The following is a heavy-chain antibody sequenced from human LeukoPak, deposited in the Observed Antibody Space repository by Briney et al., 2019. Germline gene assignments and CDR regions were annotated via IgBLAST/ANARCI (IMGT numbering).Heavy chain of an antibody. V-gene: IGHV4-59*01. Sequence: SETLSLTCTVSGGSMSSYYWSWIRQPPGKGLEWIGYIYYSGTTNYNPSLKSRVTISVDTSKNQFSLKLSSVTAADTAGYYCARDSSGYGWFDPWGQGTLVTVSS. CDR3: ARDSSGYGWFDP. D-gene: IGHD3-22*01. CDR1: GGSMSSYY. CDR2: IYYSGTT. J-gene: IGHJ5*02.